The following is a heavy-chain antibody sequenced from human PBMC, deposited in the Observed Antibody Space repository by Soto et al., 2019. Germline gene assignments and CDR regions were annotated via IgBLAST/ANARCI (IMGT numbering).Heavy chain of an antibody. CDR2: ITPDGSTT. Sequence: GGSLRLSCTASGFTFGDYAMTWFRQAPGKGLEWVSRITPDGSTTTYAESVKGRFTISRDNPKNTLYLQMNSLRGEDTAMYYCVRGLNGDSDYWGQGTPVTVSS. CDR3: VRGLNGDSDY. D-gene: IGHD4-17*01. V-gene: IGHV3-74*01. J-gene: IGHJ4*02. CDR1: GFTFGDYA.